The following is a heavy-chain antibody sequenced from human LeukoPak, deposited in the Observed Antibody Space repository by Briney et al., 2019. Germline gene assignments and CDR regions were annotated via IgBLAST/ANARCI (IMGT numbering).Heavy chain of an antibody. Sequence: SETLSLTCTVSGGSITSHFWSWIRQPPGKGLEWIGYIYYSGSTNYNPSLKSRVTISVDTSKNQFSLKLSSVTAADTAVYYCARDRHWGFDYWGQGTLVTVSS. CDR1: GGSITSHF. V-gene: IGHV4-59*11. J-gene: IGHJ4*02. CDR2: IYYSGST. D-gene: IGHD7-27*01. CDR3: ARDRHWGFDY.